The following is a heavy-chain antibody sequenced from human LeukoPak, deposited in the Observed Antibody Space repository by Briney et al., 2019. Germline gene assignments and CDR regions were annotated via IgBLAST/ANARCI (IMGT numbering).Heavy chain of an antibody. Sequence: SETLSLTCAVYGGSFSGYYWSWIRQPPGKGLEWIGEINHSGSTNYNPSLKSRVTISVDTSKNQFSLKLSSVTAADTAVYYCARESNGVFRVDYWGQGTLVTISS. D-gene: IGHD2-8*01. CDR2: INHSGST. J-gene: IGHJ4*02. V-gene: IGHV4-34*01. CDR1: GGSFSGYY. CDR3: ARESNGVFRVDY.